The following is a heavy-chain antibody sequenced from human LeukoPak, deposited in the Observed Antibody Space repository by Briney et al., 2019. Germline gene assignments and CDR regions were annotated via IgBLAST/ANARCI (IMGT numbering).Heavy chain of an antibody. CDR3: ARLRWIQQWFFDY. Sequence: SETLSLTCTVSGASISSYYWSWIRQPPGKELEWIGHIYYRGSTNYNPSLKSRVTISVDTSKNQFSLKLSSVIAADTAVYYCARLRWIQQWFFDYWGQGKLVTVSS. CDR1: GASISSYY. J-gene: IGHJ4*02. V-gene: IGHV4-59*08. CDR2: IYYRGST. D-gene: IGHD5-18*01.